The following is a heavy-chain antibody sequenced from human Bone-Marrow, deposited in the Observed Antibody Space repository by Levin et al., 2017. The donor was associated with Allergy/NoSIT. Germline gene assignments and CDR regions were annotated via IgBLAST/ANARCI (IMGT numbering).Heavy chain of an antibody. J-gene: IGHJ5*01. CDR2: IPHDGAKT. CDR1: GFSLSNFA. V-gene: IGHV3-30-3*01. Sequence: GGSLRLSCAASGFSLSNFAMHWVRQAPGKGLEWVASIPHDGAKTYYTDSVRGRFTISRDNSKNTLFVEMNSLRVEDTAVYYCARGPGLAVGKAYFGSWGQGALVTVSS. D-gene: IGHD1-1*01. CDR3: ARGPGLAVGKAYFGS.